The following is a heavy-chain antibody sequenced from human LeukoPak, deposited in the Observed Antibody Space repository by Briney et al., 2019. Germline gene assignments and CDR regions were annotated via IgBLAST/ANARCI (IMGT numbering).Heavy chain of an antibody. CDR1: GGSISSYY. CDR3: ARASAAPRYYYGSGSYSPFDY. V-gene: IGHV4-38-2*02. Sequence: SETLSLTCTASGGSISSYYWSWIRQPPGKGLEWIGSIYHSGSTYYNPSLKSRVTISVDTSKNQFSLKLSSVTAADTAVYYCARASAAPRYYYGSGSYSPFDYWGQGTLVTVSS. J-gene: IGHJ4*02. D-gene: IGHD3-10*01. CDR2: IYHSGST.